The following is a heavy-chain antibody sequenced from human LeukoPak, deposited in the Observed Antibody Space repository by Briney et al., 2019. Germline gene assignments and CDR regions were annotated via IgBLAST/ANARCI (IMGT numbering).Heavy chain of an antibody. CDR2: MNPNSGNT. CDR1: GYSFTNYD. CDR3: ARADYDTSASTRKQIDY. D-gene: IGHD3-22*01. V-gene: IGHV1-8*01. J-gene: IGHJ4*02. Sequence: ASVKVSCKASGYSFTNYDINWVRQATGQGLEWMGWMNPNSGNTAYTQKFQGRVTMTRDTSISTAYMELSSLKSEDTAVYFCARADYDTSASTRKQIDYWGQGTLVTVSS.